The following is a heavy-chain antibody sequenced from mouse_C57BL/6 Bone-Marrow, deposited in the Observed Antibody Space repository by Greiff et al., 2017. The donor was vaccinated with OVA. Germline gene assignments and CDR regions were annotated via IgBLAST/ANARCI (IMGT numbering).Heavy chain of an antibody. V-gene: IGHV3-6*01. CDR3: ARDLRIYDGYLGWFAY. Sequence: EVQLQESGPGLVKPSQSLSLTCSVTGYSITSGYYWNWIRQFPGNKLEWMGYISYDGSNNYNPSLKNRISITRDTSKNQFFLKLNSVTTEDTATYYCARDLRIYDGYLGWFAYWGQGTLVTVSA. J-gene: IGHJ3*01. CDR1: GYSITSGYY. D-gene: IGHD2-3*01. CDR2: ISYDGSN.